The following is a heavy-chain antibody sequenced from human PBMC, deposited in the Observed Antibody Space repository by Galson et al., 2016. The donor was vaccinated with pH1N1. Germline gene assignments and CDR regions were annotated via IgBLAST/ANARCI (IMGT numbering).Heavy chain of an antibody. V-gene: IGHV1-24*01. D-gene: IGHD1-26*01. CDR1: GYSLTELS. J-gene: IGHJ4*02. CDR2: LDPAIGET. CDR3: VRDLTRRGSLPGYYFDS. Sequence: SVKVSCKVSGYSLTELSMHWVRLAPGKGLEWMGGLDPAIGETVYAQKFQGRITMTEDTSTDTAYMKLSSLTSEDTAVYYCVRDLTRRGSLPGYYFDSWGQGTLVTASS.